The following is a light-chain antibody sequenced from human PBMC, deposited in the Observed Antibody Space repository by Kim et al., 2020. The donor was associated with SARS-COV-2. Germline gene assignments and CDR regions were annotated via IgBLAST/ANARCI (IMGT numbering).Light chain of an antibody. CDR3: QQYGSSPLT. V-gene: IGKV3-20*01. CDR1: QSVSSSY. J-gene: IGKJ4*01. Sequence: SPRERATRSCRASQSVSSSYLAWYQQKPGQAPRLLIYGASSRATGIPDRFSGSGSGTDFTLTISRLEPEDFAVYYCQQYGSSPLTFGGGTKVDIK. CDR2: GAS.